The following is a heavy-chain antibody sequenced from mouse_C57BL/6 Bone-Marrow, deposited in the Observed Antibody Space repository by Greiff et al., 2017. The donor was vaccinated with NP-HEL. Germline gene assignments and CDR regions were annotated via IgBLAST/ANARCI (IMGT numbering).Heavy chain of an antibody. CDR3: ARVGDYDDYAMDY. CDR2: ISDGGSYT. V-gene: IGHV5-4*01. D-gene: IGHD2-4*01. CDR1: GFTFSSYA. J-gene: IGHJ4*01. Sequence: VQGVESGGGLVTPGGSLKLSCAASGFTFSSYAMSWVRQTPEKRLEWVATISDGGSYTYYPDNVKGRFTISRDNAKNNLYLQMSHLKSEDTAMYDCARVGDYDDYAMDYWGQGTSVTVSS.